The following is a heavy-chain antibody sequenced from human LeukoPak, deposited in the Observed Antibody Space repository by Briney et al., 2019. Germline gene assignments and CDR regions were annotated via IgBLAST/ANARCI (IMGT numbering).Heavy chain of an antibody. D-gene: IGHD2-15*01. Sequence: ASLKVSCKASGYTFTSYDINWVRQASGQGLEWMGWMNPNSGNTASAQKFQGRVTMTTNTSISTAYMELTGLRSEDTAMYFCARKGLLGSGKPWFDTWGQGTLVTVSS. CDR2: MNPNSGNT. CDR3: ARKGLLGSGKPWFDT. CDR1: GYTFTSYD. V-gene: IGHV1-8*01. J-gene: IGHJ5*01.